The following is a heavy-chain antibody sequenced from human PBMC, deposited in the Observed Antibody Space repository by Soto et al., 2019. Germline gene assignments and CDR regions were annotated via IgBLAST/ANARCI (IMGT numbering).Heavy chain of an antibody. CDR3: ASSVCSSTSCYVRVHYYYYMDV. D-gene: IGHD2-2*01. V-gene: IGHV4-31*03. Sequence: QEQLQESGPGLVKPSQTLSLTCTVSGGSISSGGYYWSWIRQHPGKGLEWIGYIYYSGSTYYNPSLKSRVTISVDTAKNQFSLKLSSVTAADTALYYCASSVCSSTSCYVRVHYYYYMDVWRKGTKVTVSS. CDR2: IYYSGST. J-gene: IGHJ6*03. CDR1: GGSISSGGYY.